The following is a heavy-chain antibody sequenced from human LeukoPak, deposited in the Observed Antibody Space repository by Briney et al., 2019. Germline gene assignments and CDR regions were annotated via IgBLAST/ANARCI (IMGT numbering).Heavy chain of an antibody. CDR2: INQQGSEN. CDR1: GFTFNSYW. Sequence: GGSLRLSCAASGFTFNSYWMSWVRQAPGKGLEWVANINQQGSENYYLDSVKGRFTISRDNAENSLYLQMSSLRGEDTAVYSCARVGFCSDSSCHAAGWYFDLWGRDTLVTVSS. V-gene: IGHV3-7*01. CDR3: ARVGFCSDSSCHAAGWYFDL. D-gene: IGHD2-15*01. J-gene: IGHJ2*01.